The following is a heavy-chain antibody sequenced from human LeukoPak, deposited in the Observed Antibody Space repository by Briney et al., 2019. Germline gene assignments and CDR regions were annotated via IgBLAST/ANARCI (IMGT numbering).Heavy chain of an antibody. CDR1: GFTFSSYG. CDR3: AGEDSGPYSSSWFKDPGYYYYGMDV. Sequence: GGSLRLSCAASGFTFSSYGMHWVCQAPGKGLEWVAVISYDGSNKYYADSVKGRFTISRDNSKNTLYLQMNSLRAEDTAVYYCAGEDSGPYSSSWFKDPGYYYYGMDVWGQGTTVTVSS. J-gene: IGHJ6*02. D-gene: IGHD6-13*01. CDR2: ISYDGSNK. V-gene: IGHV3-30*03.